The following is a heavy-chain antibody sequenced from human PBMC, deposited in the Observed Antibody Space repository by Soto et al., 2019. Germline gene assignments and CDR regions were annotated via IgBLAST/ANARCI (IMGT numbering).Heavy chain of an antibody. CDR2: IIPIFGTA. D-gene: IGHD2-21*02. Sequence: GASVKVSCKASGVTFSSYAISWVRQAPGQGLEWMGGIIPIFGTANYAQKFQGRVTITADESTSTAYMELSSLRSEDTAVYYCARGLVTATTPPPQAFDYWGQGTLVTVSS. V-gene: IGHV1-69*13. CDR3: ARGLVTATTPPPQAFDY. J-gene: IGHJ4*02. CDR1: GVTFSSYA.